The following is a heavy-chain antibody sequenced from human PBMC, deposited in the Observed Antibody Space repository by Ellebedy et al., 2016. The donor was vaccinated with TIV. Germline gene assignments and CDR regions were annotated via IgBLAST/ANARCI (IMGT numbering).Heavy chain of an antibody. CDR2: TNQDERGI. J-gene: IGHJ6*03. Sequence: GESLKISCAASGFSFSIHWMSWVRQAPGKGLEWVANTNQDERGIHYVDSVKGRFTISRDNAQNSLYLQMNSLRAEDTAVYFCARSSILNSVRPDQSHYYYMDVWGKGTTVTVSS. D-gene: IGHD1-1*01. CDR1: GFSFSIHW. CDR3: ARSSILNSVRPDQSHYYYMDV. V-gene: IGHV3-7*01.